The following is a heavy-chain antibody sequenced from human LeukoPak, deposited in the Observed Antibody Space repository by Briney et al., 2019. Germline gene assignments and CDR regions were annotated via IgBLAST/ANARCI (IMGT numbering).Heavy chain of an antibody. J-gene: IGHJ5*02. CDR1: GGSVTSYY. D-gene: IGHD2/OR15-2a*01. CDR3: ARYLRSNWFDP. V-gene: IGHV4-4*07. CDR2: IYAGGST. Sequence: PSETLSLTCTVSGGSVTSYYLTWIRQPAGKGLEWIGRIYAGGSTSYNPSPKSRVTMSVDSSRNHFSLNLSSVTAADTAVYYCARYLRSNWFDPWGQGTVVTVSS.